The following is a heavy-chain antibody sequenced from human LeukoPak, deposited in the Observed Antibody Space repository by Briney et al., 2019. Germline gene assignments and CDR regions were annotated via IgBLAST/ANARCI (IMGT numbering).Heavy chain of an antibody. V-gene: IGHV4-30-2*01. CDR1: GGSISSGGYS. CDR3: ARKGGTIFGINYGMDG. D-gene: IGHD3-3*01. Sequence: SETLSLTCGVSGGSISSGGYSWSWIRQPPGKGLEWIGYIYHTGSTYSNPSLRSRVTISLDRSKNQFSLNMTSVTAADTAMYYCARKGGTIFGINYGMDGWGQGTTVIVSS. CDR2: IYHTGST. J-gene: IGHJ6*02.